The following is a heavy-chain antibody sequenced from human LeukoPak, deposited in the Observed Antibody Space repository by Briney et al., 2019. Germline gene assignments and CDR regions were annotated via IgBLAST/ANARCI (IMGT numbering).Heavy chain of an antibody. CDR2: IKKDGSER. D-gene: IGHD6-19*01. V-gene: IGHV3-7*05. CDR1: GFTFSSYW. Sequence: GGSLRLSCAASGFTFSSYWMNWVRQAPGKGLEWVAYIKKDGSERYHVDSVKGRFTISRDNTKSSLYLQMNSLRAEDAAVYYCARHTSGQPFDYWGQGTLVTVSS. CDR3: ARHTSGQPFDY. J-gene: IGHJ4*02.